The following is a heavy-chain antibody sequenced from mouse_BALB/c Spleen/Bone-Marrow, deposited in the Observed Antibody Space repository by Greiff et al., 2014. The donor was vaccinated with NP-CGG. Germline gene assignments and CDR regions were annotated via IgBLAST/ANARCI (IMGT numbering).Heavy chain of an antibody. V-gene: IGHV3-1*02. CDR2: IHYSGTT. CDR1: GCSITSDYS. Sequence: VQLKESGPDLVKPSQSLSLTCTVTGCSITSDYSWHWIRQFPGNKLEWMGYIHYSGTTVYNPSLKSRISITRDTSNNQFFLQLNSVTTEDTATYYCARFAGTPYTMDYWGQGTSVTVSS. J-gene: IGHJ4*01. CDR3: ARFAGTPYTMDY. D-gene: IGHD4-1*01.